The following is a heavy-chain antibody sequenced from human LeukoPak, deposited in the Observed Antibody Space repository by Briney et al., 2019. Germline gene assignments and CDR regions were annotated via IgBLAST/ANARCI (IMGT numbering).Heavy chain of an antibody. CDR3: ARGPSGYHNT. V-gene: IGHV3-7*01. CDR1: GFTFSNYW. D-gene: IGHD5-12*01. Sequence: GGSLRLSCAASGFTFSNYWMTWVRQAPGKGLEWVANIKHDGSEDYYLDSVKGRFTISRDNAKNSLYLQMNSLRAEDTAVYYCARGPSGYHNTGGQGTLVTVSS. J-gene: IGHJ4*02. CDR2: IKHDGSED.